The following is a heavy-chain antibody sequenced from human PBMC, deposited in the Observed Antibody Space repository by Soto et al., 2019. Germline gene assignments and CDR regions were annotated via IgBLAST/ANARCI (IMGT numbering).Heavy chain of an antibody. V-gene: IGHV3-23*01. Sequence: GGSLRLSCAACGFTFNTYGMTWVRPAPGTGLKWVSTVSGCGGGTYCADSVKGRFTISRVNSKNTMYLQMSNLRAEDTAVCFCARIGPSSCGDCYPCFDFWGLGTPVTVSS. J-gene: IGHJ4*02. D-gene: IGHD2-21*01. CDR1: GFTFNTYG. CDR2: VSGCGGGT. CDR3: ARIGPSSCGDCYPCFDF.